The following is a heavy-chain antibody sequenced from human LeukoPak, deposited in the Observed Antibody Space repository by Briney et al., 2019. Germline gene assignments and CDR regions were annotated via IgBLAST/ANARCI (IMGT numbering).Heavy chain of an antibody. J-gene: IGHJ3*02. CDR2: ISYDGSNK. V-gene: IGHV3-30*04. Sequence: QPGGSLRLSCAASGFTFSSYAMHWVRQAPGKGLEWVAVISYDGSNKYYADSVKGRFTISRDNSKNTLYLQMNSLRAEDTAVYYCARAPADAFDIWGQGTMVTVSS. CDR1: GFTFSSYA. CDR3: ARAPADAFDI.